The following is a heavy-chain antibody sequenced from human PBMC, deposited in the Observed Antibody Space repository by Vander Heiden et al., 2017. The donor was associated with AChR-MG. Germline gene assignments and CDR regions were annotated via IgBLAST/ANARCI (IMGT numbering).Heavy chain of an antibody. CDR2: IYYSGSA. D-gene: IGHD3-22*01. J-gene: IGHJ2*01. CDR3: ARLVDYDSSGPSDWYFDL. CDR1: GDAPRSSCFY. V-gene: IGHV4-39*01. Sequence: QLLLPVSGPGLVKPSETLSLTCTVSGDAPRSSCFYWGWIRQSAGKGLEWIGSIYYSGSAYYNPSLKKRVTISVDTSNNQFSLKVTSVTAADTAVYYCARLVDYDSSGPSDWYFDLWGRGTLVTVSS.